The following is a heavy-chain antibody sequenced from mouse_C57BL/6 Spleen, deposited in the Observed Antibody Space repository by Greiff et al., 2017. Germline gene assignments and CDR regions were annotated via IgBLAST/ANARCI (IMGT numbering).Heavy chain of an antibody. D-gene: IGHD1-1*01. J-gene: IGHJ1*03. V-gene: IGHV1-9*01. CDR3: ARGYYGSSSYSYWYFDV. Sequence: QVQLQQSGAELMKPGASVKLSCKATGYTFTGYWIEWVKQRPGHGLEWIGEILPGSGSTHYNEKFKGKATFTADTSSNTAYMQLSSLTTEDYAIYYCARGYYGSSSYSYWYFDVWGTGTTVTVSS. CDR1: GYTFTGYW. CDR2: ILPGSGST.